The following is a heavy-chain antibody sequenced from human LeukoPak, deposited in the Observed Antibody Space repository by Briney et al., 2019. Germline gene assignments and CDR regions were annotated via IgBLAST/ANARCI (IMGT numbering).Heavy chain of an antibody. J-gene: IGHJ5*02. CDR1: GFTFSSYA. CDR2: ISYDGSNK. V-gene: IGHV3-30-3*01. D-gene: IGHD3-10*01. Sequence: GGSLRLSCAASGFTFSSYAMHWVRQAPGKGLEWVAVISYDGSNKYYADSVKGRFTISRDNSKNTLYLQMNSLRAEDTAVYYCARAFYYYGSGSYYNNNWFDPWGQGTLVTVSS. CDR3: ARAFYYYGSGSYYNNNWFDP.